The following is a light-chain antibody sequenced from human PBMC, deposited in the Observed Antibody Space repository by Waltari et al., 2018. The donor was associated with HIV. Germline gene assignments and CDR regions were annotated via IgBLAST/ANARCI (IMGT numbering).Light chain of an antibody. Sequence: QSALTQPRSVSGSPGPSVTISCTGTSNDIGGYNSVSWYQQHPGKAPKLMIYDVNKRPSRVPDRFSGSKSGNTASLTISGLQAEDEADYYCCSYAGSNTFVFGGGTKLTVL. J-gene: IGLJ2*01. CDR1: SNDIGGYNS. CDR2: DVN. CDR3: CSYAGSNTFV. V-gene: IGLV2-11*01.